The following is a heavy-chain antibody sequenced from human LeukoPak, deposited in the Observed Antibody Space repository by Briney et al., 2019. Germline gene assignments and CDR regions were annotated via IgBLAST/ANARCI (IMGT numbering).Heavy chain of an antibody. CDR3: ARSRRGEWLLQSNGAFDI. V-gene: IGHV3-7*01. J-gene: IGHJ3*02. Sequence: GGSLRLSCAASGFTFSSYWMSWVRRAPGKGLEWVANIKQDGSEKYYVDSVKGRFTISRDNAKNSLYLQMNSLRAEDTAVYYCARSRRGEWLLQSNGAFDIWGQGTMVTVSS. D-gene: IGHD3-3*01. CDR1: GFTFSSYW. CDR2: IKQDGSEK.